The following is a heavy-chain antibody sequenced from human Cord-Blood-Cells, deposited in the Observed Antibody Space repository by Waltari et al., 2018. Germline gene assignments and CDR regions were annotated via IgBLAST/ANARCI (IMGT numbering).Heavy chain of an antibody. CDR1: EGTFSSYA. CDR2: IIPSLGIA. J-gene: IGHJ5*02. V-gene: IGHV1-69*09. Sequence: QVQLVQSGAEVKKPGSSVKVSCKASEGTFSSYAISWVRQAPGQGLEWMGRIIPSLGIASYAQKFRGRVSITADKSTSTAYMELSSLGSEDTAVYYCARDYITIFGVVIIPGWFDPWGQGTLVTVSS. D-gene: IGHD3-3*01. CDR3: ARDYITIFGVVIIPGWFDP.